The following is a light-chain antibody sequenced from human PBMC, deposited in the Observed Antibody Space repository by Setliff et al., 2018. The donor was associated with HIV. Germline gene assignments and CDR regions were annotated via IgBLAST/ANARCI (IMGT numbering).Light chain of an antibody. CDR1: SSDVGAYNY. CDR3: CSYAGTYTYI. V-gene: IGLV2-11*01. Sequence: LSQPRSVSGSPGQSVTFSCTGSSSDVGAYNYVSWYQQHPGKAPKLIIYDVSKRPSGVPDRFSGSKSGDTASLTISGLQSEDEADYYCCSYAGTYTYIFGTGTKVTVL. J-gene: IGLJ1*01. CDR2: DVS.